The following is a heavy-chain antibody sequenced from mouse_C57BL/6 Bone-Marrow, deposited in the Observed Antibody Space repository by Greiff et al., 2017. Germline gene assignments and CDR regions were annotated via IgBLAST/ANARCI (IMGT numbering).Heavy chain of an antibody. D-gene: IGHD3-2*02. CDR2: ISGGGGNT. Sequence: EVMLVESGGGLVKPGGSLKLSCAASGFTFSSYTMSWVRQTPEKRLEWVATISGGGGNTYYPESVKGRFTISRDNAKNTLYLQMSSLRSEDTALYYCARHETAQATDYWGQGTTLTVSS. V-gene: IGHV5-9*01. CDR3: ARHETAQATDY. J-gene: IGHJ2*01. CDR1: GFTFSSYT.